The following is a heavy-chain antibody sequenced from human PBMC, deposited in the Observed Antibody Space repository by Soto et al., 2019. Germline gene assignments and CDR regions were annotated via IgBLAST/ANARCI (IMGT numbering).Heavy chain of an antibody. V-gene: IGHV3-23*01. CDR2: ISGSGGST. D-gene: IGHD3-10*01. CDR3: ACLAWFGDPVSPFDC. J-gene: IGHJ4*02. CDR1: GFSFSSNS. Sequence: PGGSLRLSCKASGFSFSSNSMGWLRQAPGKGLDWVSSISGSGGSTNHADSVKGRFIISRDNSKNMVYLQMNSLRAEDTAVYFCACLAWFGDPVSPFDCWGQGTVVTVSS.